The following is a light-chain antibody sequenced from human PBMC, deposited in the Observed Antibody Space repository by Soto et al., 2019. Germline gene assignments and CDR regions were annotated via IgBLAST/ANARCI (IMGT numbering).Light chain of an antibody. CDR3: QQYYSYPPIT. CDR1: QGISSY. V-gene: IGKV1-8*01. Sequence: AIRMTQSPSSFSASTGDRVTITCRASQGISSYLAWYQQKPGKAPKLLIYAAYTLQSGVPSRFSGSGSGTDFTLTISCLQSEDFSTYYCQQYYSYPPITFGQGTRLEIK. CDR2: AAY. J-gene: IGKJ5*01.